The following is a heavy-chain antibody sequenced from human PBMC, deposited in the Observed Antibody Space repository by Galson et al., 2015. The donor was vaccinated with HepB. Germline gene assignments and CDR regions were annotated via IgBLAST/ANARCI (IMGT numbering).Heavy chain of an antibody. Sequence: SVKVSCKASGYTFTSYGISWVRQAPGQGLEWMGWISAYNGNTNYAQKLQGRVTMTTDTSTSTAYMELRSLRSDDTAVYYCARGVHRPPYYYYGMDVWGQGTTVTVSS. CDR1: GYTFTSYG. CDR2: ISAYNGNT. V-gene: IGHV1-18*04. CDR3: ARGVHRPPYYYYGMDV. J-gene: IGHJ6*02.